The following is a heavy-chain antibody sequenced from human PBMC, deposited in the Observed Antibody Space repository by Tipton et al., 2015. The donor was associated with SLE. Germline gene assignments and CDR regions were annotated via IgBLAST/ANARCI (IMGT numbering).Heavy chain of an antibody. CDR1: GGSISSSSYY. V-gene: IGHV4-39*07. CDR2: MYYSVST. D-gene: IGHD3-22*01. Sequence: GLVKPSETLSLTCTVSGGSISSSSYYWGWIRQPPGKGLEWIGSMYYSVSTSYNPSLESRVTISIDTSKNQLSLKLSSVTAADTAVYYCARGLNYYDSSGYYPFYYMDVWGKGTTVTVSS. J-gene: IGHJ6*03. CDR3: ARGLNYYDSSGYYPFYYMDV.